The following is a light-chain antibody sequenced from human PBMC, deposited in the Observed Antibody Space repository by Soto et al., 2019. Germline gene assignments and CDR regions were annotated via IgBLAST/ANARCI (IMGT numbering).Light chain of an antibody. V-gene: IGLV2-14*01. CDR2: EVT. J-gene: IGLJ1*01. CDR3: SSYTSSNTLV. CDR1: SSDFGGYNY. Sequence: QSALTQPASVSGSPGQSITISCTGGSSDFGGYNYVSWFQQHPGKAPKLMIYEVTNRPSGVSNRFSGSKSGSTASLTISGLQAEDEADYYCSSYTSSNTLVFGTGTKLTVL.